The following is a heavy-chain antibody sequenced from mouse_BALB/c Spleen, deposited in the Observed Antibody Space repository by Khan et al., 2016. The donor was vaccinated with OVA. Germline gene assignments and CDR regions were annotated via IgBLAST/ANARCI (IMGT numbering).Heavy chain of an antibody. CDR1: GYTFTNYG. CDR3: ARMKPYGYCDV. Sequence: QIQLVQSGPELKKPGETVKISCKASGYTFTNYGMNWVKQSPGKGLKWMGWINTYTGEPTYADDFKGRFAFSLETSATTAYLQINNLRNEDTATXFCARMKPYGYCDVWGAGTTVTVSS. CDR2: INTYTGEP. V-gene: IGHV9-3-1*01. J-gene: IGHJ1*01.